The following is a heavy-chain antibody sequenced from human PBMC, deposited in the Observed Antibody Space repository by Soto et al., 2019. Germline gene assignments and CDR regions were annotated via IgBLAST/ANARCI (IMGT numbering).Heavy chain of an antibody. J-gene: IGHJ5*02. CDR2: IYYTGRT. CDR3: ARDLTIGGFFDP. CDR1: GASINSYY. D-gene: IGHD3-10*01. Sequence: PSETLSLTYTVSGASINSYYWTWIRQPPGKELEWIGYIYYTGRTNCNPSLKSRVTMSVDTSRNQFSLRLTSVTTADTAVYYCARDLTIGGFFDPWGQGTLVTVSS. V-gene: IGHV4-59*01.